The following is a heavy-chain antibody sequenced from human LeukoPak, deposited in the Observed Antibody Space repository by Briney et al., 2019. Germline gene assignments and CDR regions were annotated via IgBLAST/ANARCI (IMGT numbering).Heavy chain of an antibody. CDR2: IYPNTGGT. V-gene: IGHV1-2*02. Sequence: GASVKVSCKASGYTFTGYYLHWVRQAPGQGLEWMGWIYPNTGGTKSTQKFQGRVSMTRDTSITTAYMEINRLTSDDTAVYYSAREPGTATGYWGQGTLATVSS. D-gene: IGHD1-1*01. CDR1: GYTFTGYY. J-gene: IGHJ4*02. CDR3: AREPGTATGY.